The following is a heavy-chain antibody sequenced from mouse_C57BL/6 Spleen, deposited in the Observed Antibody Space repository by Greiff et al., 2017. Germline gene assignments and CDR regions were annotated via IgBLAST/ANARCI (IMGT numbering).Heavy chain of an antibody. Sequence: QVQLQQPGAELVRPGSSVKLSCKASGYTFTSYWMHWVKQRPIQGLEWIGNIDPSDSETHYNQKFKDKATLTVDKSSSTAYMQLSSLTSEDSAVYFCARHEGGEWYFDGWGTGTTVTVSS. CDR1: GYTFTSYW. CDR3: ARHEGGEWYFDG. V-gene: IGHV1-52*01. CDR2: IDPSDSET. J-gene: IGHJ1*03.